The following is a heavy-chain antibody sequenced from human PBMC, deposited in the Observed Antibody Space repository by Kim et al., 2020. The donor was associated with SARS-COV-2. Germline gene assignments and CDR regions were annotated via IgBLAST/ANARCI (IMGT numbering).Heavy chain of an antibody. CDR1: GGSISSYY. CDR3: ARGQAEAAGRIDY. Sequence: SETLSLTCTVSGGSISSYYWSWIRQPAGKGLEWIGRIYTSGNTNFNPSLKSRVTMSIDTSKNQFSLKVSSVTAADTAVYYCARGQAEAAGRIDYWGQGTLVTVSP. CDR2: IYTSGNT. V-gene: IGHV4-4*07. D-gene: IGHD6-13*01. J-gene: IGHJ4*02.